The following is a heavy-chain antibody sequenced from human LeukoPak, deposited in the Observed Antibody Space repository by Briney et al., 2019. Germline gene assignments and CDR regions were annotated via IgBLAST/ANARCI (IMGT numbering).Heavy chain of an antibody. D-gene: IGHD3-22*01. CDR3: TTGSRFDSSGYYSWYFDY. CDR1: GFTFSNAW. J-gene: IGHJ4*02. Sequence: KPGGSLRLSCAASGFTFSNAWMSWVRQAPGKGLEWVGRIKSKTDGGTTDYAAPVKGGFTISRDDSKNTLYLQMNSLKTEDTAVYYCTTGSRFDSSGYYSWYFDYWGQGTLVTVSS. V-gene: IGHV3-15*01. CDR2: IKSKTDGGTT.